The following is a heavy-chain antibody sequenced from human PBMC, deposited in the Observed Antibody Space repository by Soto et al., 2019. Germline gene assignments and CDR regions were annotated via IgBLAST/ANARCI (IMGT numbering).Heavy chain of an antibody. CDR3: AKAHAQWPLEY. J-gene: IGHJ4*02. CDR1: GFTFSSDG. V-gene: IGHV3-30*18. Sequence: GGSLSLSCAASGFTFSSDGMHWVRQAPGKGLEWVAVISYDGSNKYYADSVKGRFTISRDNSKNTLYLQMNSLRAEDTAVYYCAKAHAQWPLEYWGQGTLVTVSS. D-gene: IGHD6-19*01. CDR2: ISYDGSNK.